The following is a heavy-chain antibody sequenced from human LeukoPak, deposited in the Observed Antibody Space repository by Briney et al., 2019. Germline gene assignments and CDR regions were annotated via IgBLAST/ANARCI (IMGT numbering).Heavy chain of an antibody. CDR2: ITGSGDTT. CDR1: GFIFRNYA. V-gene: IGHV3-23*01. CDR3: AKWGDYDILTGYYVSDF. Sequence: GGSLRLSCGASGFIFRNYAMSWVRQAPGKGLELVSAITGSGDTTYYADSVKGRFTVSRDNSKNTLYVEMNTQRAEDTAVYYCAKWGDYDILTGYYVSDFWGQGTLVTVSS. J-gene: IGHJ4*02. D-gene: IGHD3-9*01.